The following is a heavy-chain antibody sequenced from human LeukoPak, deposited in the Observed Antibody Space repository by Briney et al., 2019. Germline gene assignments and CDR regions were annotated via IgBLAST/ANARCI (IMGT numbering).Heavy chain of an antibody. CDR1: GGSISSYY. J-gene: IGHJ4*02. V-gene: IGHV4-59*01. CDR2: IYYSGST. CDR3: ASSTGYYSGFDY. D-gene: IGHD3-9*01. Sequence: SETLSLTCTVSGGSISSYYWSWIRQPPGKGLEWIGDIYYSGSTNYNPSLKSRVTISVDTSKNQFSLKLSSVTAADTAVYYCASSTGYYSGFDYWGQRTLVTVSS.